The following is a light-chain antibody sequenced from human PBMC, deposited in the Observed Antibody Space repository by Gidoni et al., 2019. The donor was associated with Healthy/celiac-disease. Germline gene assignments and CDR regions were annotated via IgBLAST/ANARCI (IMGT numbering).Light chain of an antibody. J-gene: IGKJ1*01. CDR2: GAS. CDR3: QQYKT. CDR1: QSVSRSY. V-gene: IGKV3-20*01. Sequence: EIVLTQSPGTLSLSPGERATLSCRARQSVSRSYLAWYQQKPGQAPSLLIYGASSRATGIPYRFSASGSGTDFTLTISRLEPEDFAVYYCQQYKTFGQGTKVEI.